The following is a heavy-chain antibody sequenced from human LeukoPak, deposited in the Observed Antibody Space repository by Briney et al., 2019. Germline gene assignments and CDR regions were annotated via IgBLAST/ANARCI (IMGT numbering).Heavy chain of an antibody. V-gene: IGHV4-59*01. CDR1: GGSISSYY. J-gene: IGHJ4*02. Sequence: PSETLSLTCTVSGGSISSYYWSWIRQPPGKGLEWIGYIYYSGSTNYNPSLTSRVTISVDTSKNQFSLKLSSVTAADTAVYFCARVGAYDILTGYPYYFDYWGQGTLVTVSS. CDR2: IYYSGST. D-gene: IGHD3-9*01. CDR3: ARVGAYDILTGYPYYFDY.